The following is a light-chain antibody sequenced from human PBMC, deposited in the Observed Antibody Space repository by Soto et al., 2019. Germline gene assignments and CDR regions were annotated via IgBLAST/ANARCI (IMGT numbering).Light chain of an antibody. J-gene: IGLJ1*01. V-gene: IGLV1-44*01. CDR3: AAWDDTLNGYV. Sequence: QSVLTQPPSTSGTPGQRVSFSCSGGSSNIGRNTVNWYQHLPGTAPKLLIYSNNQRPSGVPDRFSGSKSGTSASLAVSGLQSDDEADYYCAAWDDTLNGYVFGTGTKLTVL. CDR1: SSNIGRNT. CDR2: SNN.